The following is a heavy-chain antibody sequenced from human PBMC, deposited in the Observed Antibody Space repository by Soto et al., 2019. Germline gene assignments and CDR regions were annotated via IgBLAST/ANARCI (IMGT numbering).Heavy chain of an antibody. CDR2: ISWNSGSI. V-gene: IGHV3-9*01. CDR3: AKDRGYSGYHLFLHAFHI. Sequence: EVQLVESGGGLVQPGRSLRLSCAASGFTFDDYAMHWVRQAPGKGLEWVSGISWNSGSIGSADSVKGRFTISRDNAKNSLYLQMNSLRAEDTALYYCAKDRGYSGYHLFLHAFHIRGQGTMVTVSS. J-gene: IGHJ3*02. CDR1: GFTFDDYA. D-gene: IGHD5-12*01.